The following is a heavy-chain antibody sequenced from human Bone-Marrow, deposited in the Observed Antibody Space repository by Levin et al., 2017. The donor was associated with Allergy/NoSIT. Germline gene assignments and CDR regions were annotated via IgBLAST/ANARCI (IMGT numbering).Heavy chain of an antibody. CDR1: GGSISSRSYY. D-gene: IGHD3-16*02. Sequence: ESLKISCTVSGGSISSRSYYWGWIRQPPGKGLEWIGSIYYSGSTYYNPSLKSRVTISVDTSKNQFSLKLSSVTAADTAVYYCARDGMITFGGVIVTKFDYWGQGTLVTVSS. CDR2: IYYSGST. CDR3: ARDGMITFGGVIVTKFDY. J-gene: IGHJ4*02. V-gene: IGHV4-39*07.